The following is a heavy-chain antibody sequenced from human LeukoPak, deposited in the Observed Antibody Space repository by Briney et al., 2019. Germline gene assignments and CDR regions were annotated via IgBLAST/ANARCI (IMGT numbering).Heavy chain of an antibody. D-gene: IGHD5-12*01. V-gene: IGHV4-59*01. CDR3: ARAYSGPPSRSPFDY. Sequence: SETLSLTCAVYGGSFSGYYWSWIRQPPGKGLEWIGYIYSSGSTNYNPSLKSRVSISIETSKNQFSLNLSSVTAADTAVYYCARAYSGPPSRSPFDYWGQGTLVTVSS. CDR2: IYSSGST. J-gene: IGHJ4*02. CDR1: GGSFSGYY.